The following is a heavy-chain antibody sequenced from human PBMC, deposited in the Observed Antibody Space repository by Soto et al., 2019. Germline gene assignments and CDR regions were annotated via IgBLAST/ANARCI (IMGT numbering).Heavy chain of an antibody. CDR2: IYYSGST. J-gene: IGHJ6*02. D-gene: IGHD6-13*01. Sequence: SETLSLTCTVSGGSISSGGYYWSWIRQHPGKGLEWIGYIYYSGSTYYNPSLKSRVTISVDTSKNQLSLKLSSVTAADTAVYYCARDSGWAAAAEDYYYGMDVWGQGTTVTVSS. V-gene: IGHV4-31*03. CDR1: GGSISSGGYY. CDR3: ARDSGWAAAAEDYYYGMDV.